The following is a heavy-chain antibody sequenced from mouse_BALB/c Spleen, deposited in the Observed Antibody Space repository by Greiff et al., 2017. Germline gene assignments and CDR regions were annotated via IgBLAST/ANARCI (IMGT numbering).Heavy chain of an antibody. V-gene: IGHV5-4*02. CDR1: GFTFSDYY. CDR3: ARGKYGNYGVGYFDV. J-gene: IGHJ1*01. Sequence: EVQRVESGGGLVKPGGSLKLSCAASGFTFSDYYMYWVRQTPEKRLEWVATISDGGSYTYYPDSVKGRFTISRDNAKNNLYLQMSSLKSEDTAMYYCARGKYGNYGVGYFDVWGAGTTVTVSS. CDR2: ISDGGSYT. D-gene: IGHD2-10*02.